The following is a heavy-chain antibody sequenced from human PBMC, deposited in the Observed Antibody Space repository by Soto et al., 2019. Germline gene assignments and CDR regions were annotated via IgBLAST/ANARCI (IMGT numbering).Heavy chain of an antibody. Sequence: EVQLLASGGGLVQPGGSLTLSCAASGFTFSNYAMSWVRQAPGTGLERVSAISGGGISTYYADSVRGRFTISRDNSRNTLYLRMNRLRAEDTAVYYCARDAISMVRGTNNWFDPWGQGTLVTVSS. CDR1: GFTFSNYA. CDR2: ISGGGIST. V-gene: IGHV3-23*01. D-gene: IGHD3-10*01. CDR3: ARDAISMVRGTNNWFDP. J-gene: IGHJ5*02.